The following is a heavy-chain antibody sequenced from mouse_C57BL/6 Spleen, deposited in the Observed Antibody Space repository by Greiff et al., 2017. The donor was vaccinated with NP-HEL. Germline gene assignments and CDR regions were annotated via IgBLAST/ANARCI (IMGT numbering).Heavy chain of an antibody. V-gene: IGHV5-17*01. CDR3: ARHDNHFDY. D-gene: IGHD1-3*01. CDR1: GFTFSDYG. CDR2: ISSGSSTI. Sequence: EVKVVESGGGLVKPGGSLKLSCAASGFTFSDYGMHWVRQAPEKGLEWVAYISSGSSTIYYADTVKGRFTISRDNAKNTLFLQMTSLRSEDTAMYYCARHDNHFDYWGQGTTLTVSS. J-gene: IGHJ2*01.